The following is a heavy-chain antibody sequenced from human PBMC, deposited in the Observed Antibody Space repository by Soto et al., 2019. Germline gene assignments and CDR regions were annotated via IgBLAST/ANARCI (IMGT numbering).Heavy chain of an antibody. CDR1: GFTFSSYA. CDR3: AHGRYYYDSSDLGFDP. Sequence: EVQLLESGGGLVQPGGSLRLSCAASGFTFSSYAMSWVRQAPGKGLEWVSAISGSGGSTYYADSVKGRFTISSDNSKNTLYLQMNSLRAEDTAVYYCAHGRYYYDSSDLGFDPWGQGTLVTVSS. D-gene: IGHD3-22*01. CDR2: ISGSGGST. J-gene: IGHJ5*02. V-gene: IGHV3-23*01.